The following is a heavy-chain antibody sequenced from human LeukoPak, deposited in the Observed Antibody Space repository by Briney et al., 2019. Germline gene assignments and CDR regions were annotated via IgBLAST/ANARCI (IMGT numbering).Heavy chain of an antibody. J-gene: IGHJ4*02. V-gene: IGHV5-51*01. D-gene: IGHD6-19*01. CDR2: IYPGDCGN. CDR1: GYSFSSYW. Sequence: GESLKISCKGAGYSFSSYWVGWLRQMPGKGLVWMGIIYPGDCGNRYSPSFQAQVTISAVKTASTAYLQWSSLTASDTAMYYCARHRPYSSGRRHFDYWGQGTLVTVSS. CDR3: ARHRPYSSGRRHFDY.